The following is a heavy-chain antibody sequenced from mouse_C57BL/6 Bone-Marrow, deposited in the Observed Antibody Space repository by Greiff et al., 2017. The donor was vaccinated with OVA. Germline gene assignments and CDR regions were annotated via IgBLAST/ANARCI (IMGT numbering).Heavy chain of an antibody. CDR1: GFTFSDYY. Sequence: DVKVVESGGGLVQPGGSLKLSCAASGFTFSDYYMYWVRQTPEKRLEWVAYISNGGGSTYYPDTVKGRFTISRDNAKNTLYLQMSRLKSEDTAMYYCASHLPRFAYWGQGTLVTVSA. D-gene: IGHD2-10*01. CDR2: ISNGGGST. CDR3: ASHLPRFAY. J-gene: IGHJ3*01. V-gene: IGHV5-12*01.